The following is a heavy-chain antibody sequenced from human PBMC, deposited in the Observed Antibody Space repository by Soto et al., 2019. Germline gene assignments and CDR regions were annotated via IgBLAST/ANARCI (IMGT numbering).Heavy chain of an antibody. Sequence: PSETLSLTCAVSGGSISSGGFSWSWIRQPPGKGLECIGYVYHSGNTYYNPSLKSRVAISIDKSKNQFSLKLNSVTAADTAVYYCARSSDSSAYYYRYFDCWGQGTLVTVS. J-gene: IGHJ4*02. D-gene: IGHD3-22*01. CDR1: GGSISSGGFS. V-gene: IGHV4-30-2*01. CDR3: ARSSDSSAYYYRYFDC. CDR2: VYHSGNT.